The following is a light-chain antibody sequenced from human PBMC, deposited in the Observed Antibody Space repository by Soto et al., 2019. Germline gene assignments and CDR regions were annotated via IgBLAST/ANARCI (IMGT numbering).Light chain of an antibody. CDR2: GAS. CDR1: QSVSSSY. J-gene: IGKJ4*01. V-gene: IGKV3-20*01. Sequence: EIVLTQSPGTLSLSPGERATLSCRASQSVSSSYLAWYQQKPGQAPRLLIYGASSRATGIPDRFSGSGSGTDFNLTINTLEPEDFAVYYCQQYGSSPLTFGGGTKVEIK. CDR3: QQYGSSPLT.